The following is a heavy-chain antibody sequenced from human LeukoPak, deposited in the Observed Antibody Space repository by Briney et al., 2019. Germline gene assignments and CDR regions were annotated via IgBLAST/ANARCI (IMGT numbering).Heavy chain of an antibody. J-gene: IGHJ6*02. CDR1: GGSIGSSTYY. CDR3: VRHPAERVDYWYGMDV. V-gene: IGHV4-39*01. Sequence: SETLSLTCTVSGGSIGSSTYYWGWIRQSPGKGLEWLGNMYYRGSTYYNPSLKSRVTISVDTSKNQFSLKLSSVTAADTAVYYCVRHPAERVDYWYGMDVWGQGTTVTVSS. D-gene: IGHD3-10*01. CDR2: MYYRGST.